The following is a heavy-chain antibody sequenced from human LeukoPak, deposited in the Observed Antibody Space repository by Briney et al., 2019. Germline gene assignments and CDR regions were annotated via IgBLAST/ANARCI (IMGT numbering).Heavy chain of an antibody. J-gene: IGHJ5*02. CDR1: GYTFTGYY. Sequence: ASVKVSCKASGYTFTGYYMHWARQAPGQGLEWMGWINPNGGGTNYAQKFQGRVTMTRDTSISTAYMELSRLRSDDTAVYYCARAHCSGGSCYLRDWFDPWGQGTLVTVSS. CDR2: INPNGGGT. D-gene: IGHD2-15*01. CDR3: ARAHCSGGSCYLRDWFDP. V-gene: IGHV1-2*02.